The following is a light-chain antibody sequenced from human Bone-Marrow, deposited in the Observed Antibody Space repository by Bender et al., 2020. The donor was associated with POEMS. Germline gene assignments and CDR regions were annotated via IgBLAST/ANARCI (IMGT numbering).Light chain of an antibody. V-gene: IGLV1-44*01. CDR1: SNDIGTYSL. CDR2: INN. Sequence: QSALTQPASVSGSPGRSITISCTGTSNDIGTYSLVSWYQQLPGTAPKLLIYINNQRPSGVPDRFSGSKSGTSASLAISGLQSEDEADYYCAAWEDSLNGWVFGGGTKLTVL. CDR3: AAWEDSLNGWV. J-gene: IGLJ3*02.